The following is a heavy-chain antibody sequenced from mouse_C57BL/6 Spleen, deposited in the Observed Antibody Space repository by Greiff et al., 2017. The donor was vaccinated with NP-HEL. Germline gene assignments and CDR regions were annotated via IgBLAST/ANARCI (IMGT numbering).Heavy chain of an antibody. CDR3: ARSLGEGDY. Sequence: VMLVESGPELVKPGASVKISCKASGYAFSSSWMNWVKQRPGKGLEWIGRIYPGDGDTNYNGKFKGKATLTADKSSSTSYMQLSSLTSEDSAVYFCARSLGEGDYWGQGTTLTVSS. V-gene: IGHV1-82*01. CDR2: IYPGDGDT. CDR1: GYAFSSSW. J-gene: IGHJ2*01.